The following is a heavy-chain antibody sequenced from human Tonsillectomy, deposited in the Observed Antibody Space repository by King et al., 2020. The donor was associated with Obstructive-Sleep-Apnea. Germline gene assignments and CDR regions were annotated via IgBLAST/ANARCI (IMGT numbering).Heavy chain of an antibody. J-gene: IGHJ6*04. D-gene: IGHD3-10*01. V-gene: IGHV3-30*18. CDR2: ISYDGRNK. CDR1: GFTFSSYG. Sequence: VQLVESGGGVVQPGRSLRLSCGASGFTFSSYGMHWVRQAPGKGLEWVAVISYDGRNKYYADSVKGRFTISRDNSKNTLYLQMNSLRGEDTAVYYCAKVTGSYEFFYYGMDVWGKGTTVTVSS. CDR3: AKVTGSYEFFYYGMDV.